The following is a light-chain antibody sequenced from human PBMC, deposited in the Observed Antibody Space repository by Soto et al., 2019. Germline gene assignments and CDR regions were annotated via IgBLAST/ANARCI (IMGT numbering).Light chain of an antibody. V-gene: IGKV3-20*01. Sequence: EIVLTQSPGTLSLSPGERATLSCRASQSVSNNYLAWYQQKPGQAPRLLIYGASNRATGIPDRFSGSGSGTDFTLTISRLEPEDFAVYCCQHFGSSWSSWTFGQGTKVDIK. CDR2: GAS. J-gene: IGKJ1*01. CDR1: QSVSNNY. CDR3: QHFGSSWSSWT.